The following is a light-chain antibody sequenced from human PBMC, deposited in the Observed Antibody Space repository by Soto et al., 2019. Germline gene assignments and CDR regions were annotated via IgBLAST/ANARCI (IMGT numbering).Light chain of an antibody. CDR3: QQHGSSRWT. CDR1: QSVGSAY. Sequence: EIVLTQSPGTLSLSPGERATLSCRASQSVGSAYLAWYQHTPCQDPRLLIYGASSRATGNPDRFSGSGSGTDFPLTSSSLEPEDFAVYYCQQHGSSRWTFGQRPKVEAK. J-gene: IGKJ1*01. CDR2: GAS. V-gene: IGKV3-20*01.